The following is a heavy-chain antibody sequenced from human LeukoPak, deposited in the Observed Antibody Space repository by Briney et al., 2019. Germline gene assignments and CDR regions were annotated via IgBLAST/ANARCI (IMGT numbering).Heavy chain of an antibody. CDR3: AREDGYCSSTSCYNWFDP. CDR1: GGTFSSYA. D-gene: IGHD2-2*03. J-gene: IGHJ5*02. V-gene: IGHV1-69*05. CDR2: IIPIFGTA. Sequence: ASVKVSCKASGGTFSSYAISWVRQAPGQGLEWMGGIIPIFGTANYAQKFQGRVTITTDESTSTAYMELSSLRSEDTAVYYCAREDGYCSSTSCYNWFDPWGQGTLVTVSS.